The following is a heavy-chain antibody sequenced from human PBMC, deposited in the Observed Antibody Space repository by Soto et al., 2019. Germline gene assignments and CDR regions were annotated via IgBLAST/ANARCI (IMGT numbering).Heavy chain of an antibody. J-gene: IGHJ5*02. CDR1: GGSFSGYY. CDR3: ARGGIAARPRHWFDP. V-gene: IGHV4-34*01. Sequence: PSETLSLTCAVYGGSFSGYYWSWIRQPPGKGLEWIGEINHGGSTNYNPSLKSRVTISVDTSKNQFSLKLSSVTAADTAVYYCARGGIAARPRHWFDPWGQGTLVTVSS. D-gene: IGHD6-6*01. CDR2: INHGGST.